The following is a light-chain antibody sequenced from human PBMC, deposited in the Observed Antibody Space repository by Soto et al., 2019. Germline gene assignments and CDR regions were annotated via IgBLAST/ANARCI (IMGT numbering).Light chain of an antibody. V-gene: IGKV3-20*01. CDR1: QSIRSNY. CDR2: GAS. CDR3: QQYGSSPRT. Sequence: EIVLTQSPGTLSLSPGERATLSCRASQSIRSNYVAWYQQKPGQGPRLLIYGASSRATGIPDRFSGSGSGTDFTLIISRLDPEDFAMYYCQQYGSSPRTLGQGTKVDIK. J-gene: IGKJ1*01.